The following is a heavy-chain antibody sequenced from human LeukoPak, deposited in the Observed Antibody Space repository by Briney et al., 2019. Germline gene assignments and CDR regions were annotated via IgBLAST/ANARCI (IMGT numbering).Heavy chain of an antibody. J-gene: IGHJ4*02. V-gene: IGHV1-2*02. CDR1: VYTFTCHY. Sequence: ASVKVSCTATVYTFTCHYMHWLRQAPGPGLEWMGWINPNSGGTSYAQKLQGRVTMTSDTSISTAYMELSRLRSDDTAVYYRAREFNTNSGSFDYWGQGTLVTVSS. CDR2: INPNSGGT. CDR3: AREFNTNSGSFDY. D-gene: IGHD3-10*01.